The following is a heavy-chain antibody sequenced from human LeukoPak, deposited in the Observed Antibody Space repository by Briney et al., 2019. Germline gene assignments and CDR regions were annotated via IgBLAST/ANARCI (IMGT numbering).Heavy chain of an antibody. CDR1: GGSFSGYY. J-gene: IGHJ4*02. V-gene: IGHV4-34*01. D-gene: IGHD3-9*01. CDR2: INHSGST. Sequence: SETLSLTCAVYGGSFSGYYWSWIRQPPGKGLEWIGEINHSGSTNYKPSLKSRVSRSVGTHKKRSHLNTWYVSAHRPPCDLTREINHGETTNSTPSRKSRVPISVHTSKNQFSLKLSSVTAADTAVYYCATQPVAGYFDYWGQGTLVTVSS. CDR3: REINHGETTNSTPSRKSRVPISVHTSKNQFSLKLSSVTAADTAVYYCATQPVAGYFDY.